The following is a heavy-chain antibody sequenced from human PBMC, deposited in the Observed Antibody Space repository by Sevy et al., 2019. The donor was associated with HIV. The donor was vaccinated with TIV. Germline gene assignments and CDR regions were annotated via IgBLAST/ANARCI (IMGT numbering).Heavy chain of an antibody. J-gene: IGHJ4*02. V-gene: IGHV3-30*18. Sequence: GGSLRLSCAASGFTFSSYGMHWVRQAPGKGLEWVALISYDGSNKYYADSVKGRFTISSDNSKNTLYLQMNSLRAEDTAVYYCAKEVPSGWYYFDYWGQGTLVTVSS. CDR3: AKEVPSGWYYFDY. D-gene: IGHD6-19*01. CDR1: GFTFSSYG. CDR2: ISYDGSNK.